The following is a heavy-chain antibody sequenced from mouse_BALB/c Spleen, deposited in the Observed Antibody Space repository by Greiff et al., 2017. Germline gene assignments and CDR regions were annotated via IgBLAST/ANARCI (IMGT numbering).Heavy chain of an antibody. J-gene: IGHJ3*01. CDR2: ISYDGSN. D-gene: IGHD2-4*01. V-gene: IGHV3-6*02. CDR1: GYSITSGYY. CDR3: ARDMITSWFAY. Sequence: EESGPGLVKPSQSLSLTCSVTGYSITSGYYWNWIRQFPGNKLEWMGYISYDGSNNYNPSLKNRISITRDTSKNQFFLKLNSVTTEDTATYYCARDMITSWFAYWGQGTLVTVSA.